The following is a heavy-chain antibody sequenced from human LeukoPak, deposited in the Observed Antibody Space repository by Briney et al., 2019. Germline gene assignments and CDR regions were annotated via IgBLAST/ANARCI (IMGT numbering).Heavy chain of an antibody. D-gene: IGHD3-22*01. J-gene: IGHJ4*02. CDR1: GFTVSSNY. Sequence: GGSLRLSCAASGFTVSSNYMSWVRQAPGKGLEWVSVIYSGGSTYYADSVKGRFTISRDNAKTSLYLQMNSLRAEDTAVYYCARDEGSGYYGYWGQGTLVTVSS. CDR2: IYSGGST. V-gene: IGHV3-53*01. CDR3: ARDEGSGYYGY.